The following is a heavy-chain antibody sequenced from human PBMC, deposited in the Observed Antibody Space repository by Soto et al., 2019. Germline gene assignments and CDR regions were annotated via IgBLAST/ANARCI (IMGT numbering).Heavy chain of an antibody. CDR1: GDSKAAYY. Sequence: SETLSLTCSVSGDSKAAYYWGWIRQPPGKGLEWIGTVDYTGSTNYNPSLESRVSISVDTSKNQFSLNLRSVTAADTAVYYCARRTPLYASESSRFDPWGQGALVTVSS. J-gene: IGHJ5*02. CDR3: ARRTPLYASESSRFDP. V-gene: IGHV4-39*01. CDR2: VDYTGST. D-gene: IGHD3-10*01.